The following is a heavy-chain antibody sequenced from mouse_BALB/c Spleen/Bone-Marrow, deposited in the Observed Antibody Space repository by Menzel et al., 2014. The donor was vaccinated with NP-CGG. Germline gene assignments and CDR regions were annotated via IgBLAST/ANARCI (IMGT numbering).Heavy chain of an antibody. V-gene: IGHV1-87*01. Sequence: VQLVESGAELARPGASVKLSCKASGYTFTSYWMQWVKQRPGQGLEWIGAIYPGNDDTRYTQKFKGKATLTADKSSSTAYTQLSSLASEDSAVYYCAREGYYYGSSTYYAMDYWGQGTSVTVSS. CDR1: GYTFTSYW. D-gene: IGHD1-1*01. CDR2: IYPGNDDT. J-gene: IGHJ4*01. CDR3: AREGYYYGSSTYYAMDY.